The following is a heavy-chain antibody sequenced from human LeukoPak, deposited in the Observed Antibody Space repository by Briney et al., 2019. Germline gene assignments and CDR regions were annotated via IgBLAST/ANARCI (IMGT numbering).Heavy chain of an antibody. D-gene: IGHD2-15*01. CDR2: ISSSSSYI. CDR3: ARSFGGYCSGGSCYSEPLPDHFDY. CDR1: GFTFSSYS. Sequence: PGGSLRLSCAASGFTFSSYSMNWVRQAPGKGLEWVSSISSSSSYIYYADSVKGRFTISRDNAKNSLYLQMNSLRAEDTAVYYCARSFGGYCSGGSCYSEPLPDHFDYWGQGTLVTVSS. V-gene: IGHV3-21*01. J-gene: IGHJ4*02.